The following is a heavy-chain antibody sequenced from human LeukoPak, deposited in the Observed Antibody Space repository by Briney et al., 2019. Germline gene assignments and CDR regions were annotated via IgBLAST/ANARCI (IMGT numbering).Heavy chain of an antibody. CDR3: AKDGYYGSGSYSPH. D-gene: IGHD3-10*01. Sequence: GGSLRLSCAASGFTFDDYTMHWVRQAPGKGLEWVSGISWNSGSIGYADSVKGRFTISRDNAKNALYLQMNTLRAEDTALYYCAKDGYYGSGSYSPHWGQGTLVTVSS. J-gene: IGHJ4*02. V-gene: IGHV3-9*01. CDR1: GFTFDDYT. CDR2: ISWNSGSI.